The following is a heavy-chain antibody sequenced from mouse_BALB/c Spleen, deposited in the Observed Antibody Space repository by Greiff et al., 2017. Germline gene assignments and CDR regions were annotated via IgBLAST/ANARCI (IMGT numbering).Heavy chain of an antibody. J-gene: IGHJ3*01. Sequence: EVMLVESGGGLVKPGGSLKLSCAASGFTFSSYTMSWVRQTPEKRLEWVATISSGGSYTYYPDSVKGRFTISRDNAKNTLYLQMSSLKSEDTAMYYCTRGAAWFAYWGQGTLVTVSA. CDR1: GFTFSSYT. CDR3: TRGAAWFAY. D-gene: IGHD6-1*01. V-gene: IGHV5-6-4*01. CDR2: ISSGGSYT.